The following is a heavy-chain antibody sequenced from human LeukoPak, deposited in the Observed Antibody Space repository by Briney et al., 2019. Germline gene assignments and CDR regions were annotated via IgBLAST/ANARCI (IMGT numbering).Heavy chain of an antibody. Sequence: GGSLRLSCAASGFTFDDYGISWVRQAPGKGLEWVSGINWNGGSTGYADSVKGRFTISRDNAKNSLYLQMNSLRAEDTALYYCARRRQSLWFGESSDAFDIWGQGTMVTVSS. D-gene: IGHD3-10*01. J-gene: IGHJ3*02. CDR2: INWNGGST. CDR1: GFTFDDYG. CDR3: ARRRQSLWFGESSDAFDI. V-gene: IGHV3-20*04.